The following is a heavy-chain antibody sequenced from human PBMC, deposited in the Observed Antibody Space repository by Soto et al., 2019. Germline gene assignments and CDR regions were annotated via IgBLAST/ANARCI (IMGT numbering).Heavy chain of an antibody. D-gene: IGHD2-2*01. Sequence: SETLSLTCPISGASISTSYWSWIRQSPEKGLEWIGYVDYSGNPNYNPSLESRVTIAVDTSKDRLSLKLKSPTAADTAVYYCARVRGNQLLGWFDPWGQGTLVTVLL. CDR3: ARVRGNQLLGWFDP. J-gene: IGHJ5*02. V-gene: IGHV4-59*08. CDR1: GASISTSY. CDR2: VDYSGNP.